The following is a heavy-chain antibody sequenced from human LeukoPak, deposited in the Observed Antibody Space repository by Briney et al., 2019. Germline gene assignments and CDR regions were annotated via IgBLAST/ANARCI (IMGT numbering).Heavy chain of an antibody. D-gene: IGHD1-26*01. CDR1: GFTFDDYA. CDR3: AKDLRAIDNWYFDL. CDR2: ISWNSGSI. Sequence: GGSLRLSCAASGFTFDDYAMHWVRHAPGKGLEWVSGISWNSGSIGYADSVKGRFTISRDNAKNSLYLQMNSLRAEDTALYYCAKDLRAIDNWYFDLWGRGTLVTVSS. J-gene: IGHJ2*01. V-gene: IGHV3-9*01.